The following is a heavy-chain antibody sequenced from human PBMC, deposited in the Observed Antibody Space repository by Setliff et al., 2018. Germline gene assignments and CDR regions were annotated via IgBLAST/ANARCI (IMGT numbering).Heavy chain of an antibody. Sequence: SETLSLTCTVSAGSISSSSYYWGWIRQHPGKGLEWIGSIYYSRSTYYNPSLKSRVTISVDTSKNQFSLKLSSVTAADTAVYYCARVLAAAGYYYYGMDVWGQGTTVTVSS. CDR1: AGSISSSSYY. J-gene: IGHJ6*02. CDR3: ARVLAAAGYYYYGMDV. CDR2: IYYSRST. V-gene: IGHV4-39*07. D-gene: IGHD6-13*01.